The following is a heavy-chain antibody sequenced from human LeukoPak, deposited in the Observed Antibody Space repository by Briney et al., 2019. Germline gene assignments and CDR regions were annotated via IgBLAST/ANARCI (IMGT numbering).Heavy chain of an antibody. CDR3: AREAYDSSGLDY. D-gene: IGHD3-22*01. CDR1: GFTFSSYG. CDR2: IWYDGSNK. V-gene: IGHV3-33*01. Sequence: GGFLRLSCAASGFTFSSYGMHWVRQAPGKGLEWVAVIWYDGSNKYYADSVKGRFTISRDNSKNTLYLQMNSLRAEDTAVYYCAREAYDSSGLDYWGQGTLVTVSS. J-gene: IGHJ4*02.